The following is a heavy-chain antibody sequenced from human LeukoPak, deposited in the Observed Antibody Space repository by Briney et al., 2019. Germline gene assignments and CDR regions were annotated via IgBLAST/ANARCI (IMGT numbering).Heavy chain of an antibody. Sequence: GGSLRLSCAASGFTFSSYSVNWVRQAPGKGLEWVSSISSSSSYIYYADSVKGRFTISRDNAKNSLYLQMNSLRAEDTAVYYCARDLGLELRWFDPWGQGTLVTVSS. J-gene: IGHJ5*02. CDR2: ISSSSSYI. V-gene: IGHV3-21*01. D-gene: IGHD1-7*01. CDR3: ARDLGLELRWFDP. CDR1: GFTFSSYS.